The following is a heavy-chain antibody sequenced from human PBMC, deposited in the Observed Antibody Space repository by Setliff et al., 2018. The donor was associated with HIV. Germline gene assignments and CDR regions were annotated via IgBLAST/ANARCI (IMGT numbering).Heavy chain of an antibody. CDR3: ATKLCLRCVDY. CDR2: INHSGST. CDR1: GGSLSGYY. J-gene: IGHJ4*02. Sequence: SETLSLTCAVYGGSLSGYYWSWIRQPPGQGLGWIGEINHSGSTNYNPSLKSRVTISVDTSKDQFSLKLTSVAAADTAVYYCATKLCLRCVDYWGQGTPVTVSS. D-gene: IGHD2-8*01. V-gene: IGHV4-34*01.